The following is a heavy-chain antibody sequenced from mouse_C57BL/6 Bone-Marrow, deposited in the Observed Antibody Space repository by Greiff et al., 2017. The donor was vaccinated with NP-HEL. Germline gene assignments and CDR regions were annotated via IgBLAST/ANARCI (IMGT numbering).Heavy chain of an antibody. CDR3: ASPYGSSSGY. CDR1: GYTFTSYW. CDR2: IHPNSGST. V-gene: IGHV1-64*01. D-gene: IGHD1-1*01. J-gene: IGHJ2*01. Sequence: QVQLQQPGAELVKPGASVKLSRKASGYTFTSYWMHWVKQRPGQGLEWIGMIHPNSGSTNYNEKFKSKATLTVDKSSSTAYMQLSSLTSEDSAVYYCASPYGSSSGYWGQGTTLTVSS.